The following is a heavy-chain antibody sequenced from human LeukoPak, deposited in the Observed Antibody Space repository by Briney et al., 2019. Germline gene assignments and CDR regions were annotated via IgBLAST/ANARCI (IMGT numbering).Heavy chain of an antibody. J-gene: IGHJ4*02. CDR2: IIPIFGTA. V-gene: IGHV1-69*13. D-gene: IGHD6-19*01. CDR3: ATSIAVAGIDY. Sequence: ASVKVSCKASGGTFSSYAISWVRQAPGRGLEWMGGIIPIFGTANYALKFQGRVTITADESTSTAYMELSSLRSEDTAVYYCATSIAVAGIDYWGQGTLVTVSS. CDR1: GGTFSSYA.